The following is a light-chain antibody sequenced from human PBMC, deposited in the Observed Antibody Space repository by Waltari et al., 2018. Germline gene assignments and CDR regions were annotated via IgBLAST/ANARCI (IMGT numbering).Light chain of an antibody. Sequence: DIQMTQSPSTLSASVGDRVTITCRASQSINSWLAWYQQKPGKAPNLLIYKASTLESGVPSMFSGSGSGTEFTLTISSLQPDDFATYYCQQYNSYSRTFGQGTKVEIK. V-gene: IGKV1-5*03. CDR3: QQYNSYSRT. CDR1: QSINSW. CDR2: KAS. J-gene: IGKJ1*01.